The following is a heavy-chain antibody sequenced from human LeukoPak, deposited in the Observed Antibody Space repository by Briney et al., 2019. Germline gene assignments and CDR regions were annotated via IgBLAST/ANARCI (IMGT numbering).Heavy chain of an antibody. CDR3: ARRASEDGYDY. D-gene: IGHD5-24*01. Sequence: ASVKVSCKASGYTFTGYYMHWVRQAPGQGLEWMGRINPNSGGTNYAQKFQGRVTMTRDTSISTAYMKLSRLRSDDTAVYYCARRASEDGYDYWGQGTLVTVSS. CDR2: INPNSGGT. J-gene: IGHJ4*02. V-gene: IGHV1-2*06. CDR1: GYTFTGYY.